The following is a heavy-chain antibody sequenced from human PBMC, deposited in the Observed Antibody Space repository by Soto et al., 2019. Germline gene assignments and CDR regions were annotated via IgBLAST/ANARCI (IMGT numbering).Heavy chain of an antibody. Sequence: EVQLVESGGGLVKPGGSLRLSCAASGFTFSSYSMNWVRQAPGKGLEWVSSISSSSSYIYYADSVKGRFTISRDNAKNSLYLQMNSLRAEDTAVYYCARDWGSGWISRLDYLGQGTLVTVSS. CDR3: ARDWGSGWISRLDY. CDR2: ISSSSSYI. V-gene: IGHV3-21*01. D-gene: IGHD6-19*01. CDR1: GFTFSSYS. J-gene: IGHJ4*02.